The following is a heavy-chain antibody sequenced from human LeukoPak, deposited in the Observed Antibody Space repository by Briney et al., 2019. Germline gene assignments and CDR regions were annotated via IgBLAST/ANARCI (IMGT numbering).Heavy chain of an antibody. J-gene: IGHJ3*02. CDR1: GFTFSSYW. V-gene: IGHV3-74*01. CDR3: ARDTQSMVWEWPNGSDI. D-gene: IGHD3-3*01. Sequence: GGSLRLSCAASGFTFSSYWMHWVRQAPGKGLVWVSRINSDESSTSYADSVKGRFTISRDNAKNTLYLQMNSLRAEDTAVYYCARDTQSMVWEWPNGSDIWGQGTMVTVSS. CDR2: INSDESST.